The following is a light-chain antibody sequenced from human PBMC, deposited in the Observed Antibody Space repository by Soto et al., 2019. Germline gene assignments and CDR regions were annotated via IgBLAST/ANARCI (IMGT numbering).Light chain of an antibody. V-gene: IGLV1-47*01. CDR1: ASTIGRNY. J-gene: IGLJ1*01. CDR2: RNS. CDR3: AAWDDNLSGLYV. Sequence: QPVLTQSPSASGTPGQRVTISCSGGASTIGRNYVYWYQQLPGTAPKLLIYRNSQRPSGVPDRFSGSKSGTSASLAISGLRPEDEADYYCAAWDDNLSGLYVFGAGTKLTVL.